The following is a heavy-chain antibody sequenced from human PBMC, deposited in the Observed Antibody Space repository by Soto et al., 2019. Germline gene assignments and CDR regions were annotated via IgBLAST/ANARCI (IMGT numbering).Heavy chain of an antibody. CDR3: ARICATTAQYYYYAGMDV. Sequence: SVKVSCKASGGTFSSYAISWVRQAPGQGLEWMGGIIPIFGTANYAQKFQGRVTITADESTSTAFMELSSLRSEDTAVYYCARICATTAQYYYYAGMDVWGQVNTLTVSS. CDR1: GGTFSSYA. V-gene: IGHV1-69*13. D-gene: IGHD1-26*01. CDR2: IIPIFGTA. J-gene: IGHJ6*02.